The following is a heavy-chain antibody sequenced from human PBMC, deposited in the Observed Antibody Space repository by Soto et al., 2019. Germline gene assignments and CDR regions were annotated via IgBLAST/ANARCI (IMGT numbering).Heavy chain of an antibody. CDR2: IYYSGTT. Sequence: SETLSLTCTVSGGSISSSSYYWGWSRQPPGKGLEWIGTIYYSGTTIYNPSLKSRVTISVDTSKNQFSLKLSSVTAADTAVYYCARQGLRYYFYGMDIWGQGTTVTVSS. D-gene: IGHD3-16*02. CDR1: GGSISSSSYY. CDR3: ARQGLRYYFYGMDI. V-gene: IGHV4-39*01. J-gene: IGHJ6*02.